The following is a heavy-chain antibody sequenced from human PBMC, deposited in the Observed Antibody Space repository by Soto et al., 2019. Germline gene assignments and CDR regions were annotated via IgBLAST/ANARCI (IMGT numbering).Heavy chain of an antibody. D-gene: IGHD3-22*01. V-gene: IGHV4-39*01. Sequence: QLLLQESGPGLVKPSETLSLTCTVSGGSILDSTYYWAWIRQSPGKGLEWIGTIFYSGATFYTPSLKSRATMSVDTSNNQFSLKLSSVTAADTAVYYCARQASGYYYGWFDPWGQGTLVTVSS. CDR3: ARQASGYYYGWFDP. CDR1: GGSILDSTYY. CDR2: IFYSGAT. J-gene: IGHJ5*02.